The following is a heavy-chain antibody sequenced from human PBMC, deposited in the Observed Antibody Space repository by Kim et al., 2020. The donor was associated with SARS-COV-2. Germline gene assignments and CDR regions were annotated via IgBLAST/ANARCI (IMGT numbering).Heavy chain of an antibody. J-gene: IGHJ4*02. CDR2: INPNSGGT. CDR3: ARVALFWVRLGELSLDY. CDR1: GYTFTGYY. D-gene: IGHD3-16*02. Sequence: ASVKVSCKASGYTFTGYYMHWVRQAPGQGLEWMGWINPNSGGTNYAQKFQGRVTMTRDTSISTAYMELSRLRSDDTAVYYCARVALFWVRLGELSLDYWGQGTLVTVSS. V-gene: IGHV1-2*02.